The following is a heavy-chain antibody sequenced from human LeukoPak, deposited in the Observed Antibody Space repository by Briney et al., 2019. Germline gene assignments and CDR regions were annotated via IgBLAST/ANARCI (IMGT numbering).Heavy chain of an antibody. V-gene: IGHV3-23*01. J-gene: IGHJ6*02. Sequence: PRGSLTLSCLASGCTFSSYWMSWVRPAAGKGLQWVASISGGSEDTYYADSVKGRFTISRDNSKTTLYLQMNSLRAEDTAVYYCARTIAQYSNSWLYFYYGLDVWGQGTTVTVSS. CDR1: GCTFSSYW. D-gene: IGHD6-13*01. CDR2: ISGGSEDT. CDR3: ARTIAQYSNSWLYFYYGLDV.